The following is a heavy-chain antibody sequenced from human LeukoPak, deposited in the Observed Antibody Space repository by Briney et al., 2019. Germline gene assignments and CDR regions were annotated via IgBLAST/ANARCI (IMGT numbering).Heavy chain of an antibody. D-gene: IGHD5-24*01. V-gene: IGHV1-69*13. CDR1: GGTFSSYA. J-gene: IGHJ4*02. CDR2: IIPIFGIA. Sequence: SVKVSCKASGGTFSSYAISWVRQAPGQGLEWMGGIIPIFGIANYAQKFQGRVTITADESTSTAYMELSSLRSEDTAVYYCARGHRRDGYNTDYWGQGTLVTVSS. CDR3: ARGHRRDGYNTDY.